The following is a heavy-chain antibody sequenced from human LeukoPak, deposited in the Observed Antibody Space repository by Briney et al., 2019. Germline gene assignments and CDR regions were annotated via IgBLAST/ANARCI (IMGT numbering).Heavy chain of an antibody. Sequence: PGGSLRLSCAASGFTFSSYAMSWVRQAPGKGLEWVSAISGSGGSTYYADSVKGRFTISRDNSKNTLYLQMNSLRVEDTAVYYCAKDRIQPGEAPFDYWGQGTLVTVSS. D-gene: IGHD5-18*01. CDR2: ISGSGGST. CDR1: GFTFSSYA. J-gene: IGHJ4*02. V-gene: IGHV3-23*01. CDR3: AKDRIQPGEAPFDY.